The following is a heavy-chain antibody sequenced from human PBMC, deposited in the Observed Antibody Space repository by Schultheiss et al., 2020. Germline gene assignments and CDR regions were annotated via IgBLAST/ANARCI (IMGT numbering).Heavy chain of an antibody. J-gene: IGHJ5*02. D-gene: IGHD2/OR15-2a*01. CDR1: GFTFSGFE. CDR3: IRHMEYFGPAP. CDR2: IRARAKGYAT. V-gene: IGHV3-73*01. Sequence: GGSLRLSCAASGFTFSGFEMNWVRQAPGKGLEWVGHIRARAKGYATAYAASVRGRFIVSRDDSEKTAHLQMNSLRAEDTAVYYCIRHMEYFGPAPWGPGTVVTVSS.